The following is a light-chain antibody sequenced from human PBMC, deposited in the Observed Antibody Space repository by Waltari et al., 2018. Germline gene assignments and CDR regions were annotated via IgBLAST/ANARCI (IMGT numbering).Light chain of an antibody. CDR1: QSVLYSSNNKNN. V-gene: IGKV4-1*01. CDR3: QQYYSTPFT. J-gene: IGKJ3*01. Sequence: EIEMTQSPDPLAVSLGERATITCKSSQSVLYSSNNKNNVAWYQQKAGQPPKLLMFWASTRESGVAERCSGSGSGTDVSPTISSLQAEDVAVYYCQQYYSTPFTFGPGTKVDIK. CDR2: WAS.